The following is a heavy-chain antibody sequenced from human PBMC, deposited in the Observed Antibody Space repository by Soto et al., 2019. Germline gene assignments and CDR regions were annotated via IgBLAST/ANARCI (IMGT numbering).Heavy chain of an antibody. CDR2: TRNKANSYTT. J-gene: IGHJ4*02. CDR1: GFTFSDHY. V-gene: IGHV3-72*01. CDR3: ARGPSYSFDY. Sequence: GGSLRLSCAASGFTFSDHYMDWVRQAPGKGLEWVGRTRNKANSYTTEYAASVKGRFTISRDDSKNSLYLQMNSLKTEDTAVYYCARGPSYSFDYWGQGTLVTVSS.